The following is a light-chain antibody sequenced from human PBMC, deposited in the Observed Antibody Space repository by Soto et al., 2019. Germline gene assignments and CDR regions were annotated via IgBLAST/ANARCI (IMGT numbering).Light chain of an antibody. CDR3: RQCNNCPRT. J-gene: IGKJ1*01. CDR2: GAS. CDR1: QSVSSN. Sequence: EIVMTQSPATLSVSPGERATLACRASQSVSSNLAWYQQKPGQAPRLLIYGASPRATGIPARFSGSGSGTELTLIISSLQSEDFAVYYCRQCNNCPRTFGQGTKGEIK. V-gene: IGKV3-15*01.